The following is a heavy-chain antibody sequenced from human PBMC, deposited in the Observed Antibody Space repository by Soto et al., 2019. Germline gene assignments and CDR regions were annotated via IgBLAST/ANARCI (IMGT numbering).Heavy chain of an antibody. Sequence: QVQLVQSGAEVQKPGASVKVSCKASGGTFSSYAISCVRQAPGQGLEWMGRIIPILGIANYAQKFQGRDTITADKSTRTAYMELSSLRSEDTAVYYCAHGPRCYDRRFDPWGQGTLVTVSS. J-gene: IGHJ5*02. CDR2: IIPILGIA. CDR1: GGTFSSYA. D-gene: IGHD5-12*01. CDR3: AHGPRCYDRRFDP. V-gene: IGHV1-69*02.